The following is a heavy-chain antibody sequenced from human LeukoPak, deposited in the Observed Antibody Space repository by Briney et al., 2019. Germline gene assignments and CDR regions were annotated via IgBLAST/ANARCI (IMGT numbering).Heavy chain of an antibody. CDR3: ARENYYYYYGMDV. V-gene: IGHV3-74*01. Sequence: PGGSLRLSCAASGFTFDDYAMHWVRQAPGKGLVWVSGINSGGSSTSYAASTKGRFTISRDNAKNTLYLQMNTLRAEDTAVYHCARENYYYYYGMDVWGQGTTVTVSS. CDR1: GFTFDDYA. J-gene: IGHJ6*02. CDR2: INSGGSST.